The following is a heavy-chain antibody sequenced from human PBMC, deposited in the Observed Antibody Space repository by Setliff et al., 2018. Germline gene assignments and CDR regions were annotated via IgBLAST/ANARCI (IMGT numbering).Heavy chain of an antibody. D-gene: IGHD2-15*01. V-gene: IGHV4-39*01. J-gene: IGHJ4*01. CDR3: VRPGGTTVVARHFDY. CDR1: DDSFTSSRYY. CDR2: ISYSGTP. Sequence: PSETLSLTCTVSDDSFTSSRYYWGWIRQAPGSGLEWIGSISYSGTPYYNASVESRVTISIDTSRNQFSLELRSVTVADTATYYCVRPGGTTVVARHFDYWGSGILVTGS.